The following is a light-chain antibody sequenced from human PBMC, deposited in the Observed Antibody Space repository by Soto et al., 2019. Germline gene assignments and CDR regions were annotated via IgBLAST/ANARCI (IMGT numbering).Light chain of an antibody. CDR2: AAS. CDR3: LKYDSAPQT. CDR1: QGINNY. J-gene: IGKJ1*01. Sequence: DIQMTQSPSSLSASVGDRVTITCRASQGINNYLAWYQQKPGKVPKLLINAASTLQSGVPSRISGSGSGTDFTLTISSLLPEDVATYYCLKYDSAPQTFGQGTKVELK. V-gene: IGKV1-27*01.